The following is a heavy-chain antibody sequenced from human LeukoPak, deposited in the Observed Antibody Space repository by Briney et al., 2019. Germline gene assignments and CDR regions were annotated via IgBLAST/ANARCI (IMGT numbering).Heavy chain of an antibody. CDR1: GGSISSGSYY. Sequence: SETLSLTCTVSGGSISSGSYYWSWIRQPAGKGLERIGRIYTSGSTNYNPSLKSRVTISVDTSKNQFSLKLSSVTAADTAVYYCAREEYDFWSGYYTGAFDYWGQGTLVTVSS. V-gene: IGHV4-61*02. CDR3: AREEYDFWSGYYTGAFDY. D-gene: IGHD3-3*01. J-gene: IGHJ4*02. CDR2: IYTSGST.